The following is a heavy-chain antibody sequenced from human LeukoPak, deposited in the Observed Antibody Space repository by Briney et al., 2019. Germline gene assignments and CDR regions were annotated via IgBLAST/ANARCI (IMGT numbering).Heavy chain of an antibody. CDR1: GDSIRDSY. J-gene: IGHJ6*03. V-gene: IGHV4-4*07. Sequence: SETLSLTCTVSGDSIRDSYFSWIRQPAGKGLEWIGRIYDSGRTNYSPSLKSRVTLSVDTSNNQFSLTLSSVTAADTAVYHCARDIRSHNGRGGYYYYYMDVWGKGTTVAVSS. CDR3: ARDIRSHNGRGGYYYYYMDV. CDR2: IYDSGRT. D-gene: IGHD2-8*01.